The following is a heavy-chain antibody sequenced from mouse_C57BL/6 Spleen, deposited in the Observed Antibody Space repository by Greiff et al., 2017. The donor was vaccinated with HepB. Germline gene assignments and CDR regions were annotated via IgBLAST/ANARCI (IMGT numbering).Heavy chain of an antibody. V-gene: IGHV6-3*01. Sequence: EVMLVESGGGLVQPGGSMKLSCVASGFTFSNYWMNWVRQSPEKGLEWVAQIRLKSDNYATHYAESVKGRFTISRDDSKSSVYLQMNNLRAEDTGIYYCTTLDYGSSEGYFDYWGQGTTLTVSS. J-gene: IGHJ2*01. D-gene: IGHD1-1*01. CDR1: GFTFSNYW. CDR2: IRLKSDNYAT. CDR3: TTLDYGSSEGYFDY.